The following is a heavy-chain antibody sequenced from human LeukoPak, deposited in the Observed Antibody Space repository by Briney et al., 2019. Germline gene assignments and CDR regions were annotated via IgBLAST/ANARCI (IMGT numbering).Heavy chain of an antibody. J-gene: IGHJ6*02. CDR3: ARDDRGSGSDYILPYYYGMDV. Sequence: GGSLRLSCAASGFTFSSYAMHWVRQAPGKGLEYVSAISSNGGSTYYANSVKGRFTISRDNSKNTLYLQMGSLRAEDMAVYYCARDDRGSGSDYILPYYYGMDVWGQGTTVTVSS. CDR2: ISSNGGST. V-gene: IGHV3-64*01. D-gene: IGHD3-10*01. CDR1: GFTFSSYA.